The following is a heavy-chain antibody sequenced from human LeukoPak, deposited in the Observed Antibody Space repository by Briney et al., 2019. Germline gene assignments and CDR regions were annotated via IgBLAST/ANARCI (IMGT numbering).Heavy chain of an antibody. Sequence: PGGSLRLSCAASGFTFSSYSMNWVRQAPGKGLEWVSSISRSSSYIYYADSVKGRFTISRDNAKNSLYLQMNSLRAEDTAVYYFARDKGCDRDCYNFRRGLDYWGQGTLVTVSS. CDR1: GFTFSSYS. CDR3: ARDKGCDRDCYNFRRGLDY. J-gene: IGHJ4*02. CDR2: ISRSSSYI. V-gene: IGHV3-21*04. D-gene: IGHD5-24*01.